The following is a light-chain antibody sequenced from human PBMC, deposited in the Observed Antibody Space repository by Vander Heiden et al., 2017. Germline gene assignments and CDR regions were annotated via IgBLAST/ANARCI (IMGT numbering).Light chain of an antibody. Sequence: SYELAQPPSVYVSPGQPARITGAGEELEDKSGCWHQQGPGQSPVLVIYENCKRPSGIPERCSGSNSGNTATLTISGTQAMDEDDYYCQAWDSNTGLFGGGTKLTVL. J-gene: IGLJ3*02. CDR3: QAWDSNTGL. V-gene: IGLV3-1*01. CDR2: ENC. CDR1: ELEDKS.